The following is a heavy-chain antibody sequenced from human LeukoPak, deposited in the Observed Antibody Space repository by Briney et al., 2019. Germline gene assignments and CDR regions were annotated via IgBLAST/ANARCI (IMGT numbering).Heavy chain of an antibody. CDR2: INPNSGGT. Sequence: GASVKVSCKASGYTFTSYGISWVRQAPGQGLEWMGWINPNSGGTNYAQKFQGRVTMTRDTSISTAYMELSRLRSDDTAVYYCARGSSGWIDYWGQGTLVTVSS. J-gene: IGHJ4*02. V-gene: IGHV1-2*02. CDR3: ARGSSGWIDY. D-gene: IGHD6-19*01. CDR1: GYTFTSYG.